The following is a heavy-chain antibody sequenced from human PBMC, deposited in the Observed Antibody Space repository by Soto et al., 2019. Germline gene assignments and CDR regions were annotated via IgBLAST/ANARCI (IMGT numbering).Heavy chain of an antibody. J-gene: IGHJ4*02. CDR2: VKQDGSEK. V-gene: IGHV3-7*05. Sequence: EVQLVESGGGLVQPGGSLRLSCAASGFTFSTYWMTWVRQAPGKGLEWVAHVKQDGSEKYNVDSVKVRFAISRDNAKNSLDLQRNSLRAEDTAVYYCARGGGHTYGRLPGVYWGQGILVTVSS. CDR3: ARGGGHTYGRLPGVY. CDR1: GFTFSTYW. D-gene: IGHD5-18*01.